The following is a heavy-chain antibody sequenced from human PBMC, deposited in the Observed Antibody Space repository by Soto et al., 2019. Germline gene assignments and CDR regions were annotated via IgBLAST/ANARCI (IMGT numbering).Heavy chain of an antibody. D-gene: IGHD6-19*01. CDR2: IWYDGSNK. J-gene: IGHJ6*02. CDR1: GFTFNTYG. CDR3: ARDQQWLVRDHYYGMDV. Sequence: GGSLRLSCAASGFTFNTYGMHWVRQAPGKGLEWVAVIWYDGSNKYYAGSVKGRFTISRDNSKNTLYLQMNSLRAEDTAVYYCARDQQWLVRDHYYGMDVWGQGITVTVSS. V-gene: IGHV3-33*01.